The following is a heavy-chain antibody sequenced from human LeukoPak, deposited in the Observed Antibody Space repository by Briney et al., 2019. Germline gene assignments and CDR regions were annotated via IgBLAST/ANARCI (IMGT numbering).Heavy chain of an antibody. V-gene: IGHV1-2*02. Sequence: GASVKVSCKASGYTFIGYYIHWVRRAPGQGLEWMGWINPNSGGTNYAQKFQGRVTMTRDTSISTAYMELSSLRSDDTAVYYCARVTIYGDYLENWFDPWGQGTLVTVSS. D-gene: IGHD4-17*01. CDR3: ARVTIYGDYLENWFDP. CDR1: GYTFIGYY. J-gene: IGHJ5*02. CDR2: INPNSGGT.